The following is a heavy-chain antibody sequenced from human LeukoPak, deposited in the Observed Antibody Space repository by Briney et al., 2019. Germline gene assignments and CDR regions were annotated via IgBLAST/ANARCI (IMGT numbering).Heavy chain of an antibody. CDR1: GGTISNYA. CDR2: NIPIFGTA. CDR3: ARAGLTAYFDY. Sequence: GASVKVSCKASGGTISNYAIIWVRQAPGQGLEWMGGNIPIFGTASSAQKFQGRVTITADESTSTAYMELSSLRSEDTAVYYCARAGLTAYFDYWGQGTLVTVSS. V-gene: IGHV1-69*13. J-gene: IGHJ4*02.